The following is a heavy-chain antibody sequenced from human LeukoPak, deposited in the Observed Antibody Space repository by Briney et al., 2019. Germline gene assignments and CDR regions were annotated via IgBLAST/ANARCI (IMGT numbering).Heavy chain of an antibody. V-gene: IGHV3-53*01. CDR3: ARDSSGLDY. CDR2: IYSDGST. CDR1: AFTVSSNC. J-gene: IGHJ4*02. D-gene: IGHD3-22*01. Sequence: PGGSLRLSCAASAFTVSSNCMSWVRQAPGKGLEWVSVIYSDGSTYYADSVKGRFTISRDNSKNTLYLQMNSLRAEDTAVYYCARDSSGLDYWGQGTLVTVSS.